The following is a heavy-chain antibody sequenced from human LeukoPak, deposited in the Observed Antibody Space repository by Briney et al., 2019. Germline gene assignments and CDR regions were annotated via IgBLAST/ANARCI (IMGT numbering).Heavy chain of an antibody. J-gene: IGHJ5*02. Sequence: SETLSLTCAVYGGSFSGYYWSWIRQPPGKGLEWIGEINHSGSTNYNPPLKSRVTISVDTSKNQFSLKLSSVTAADTAVYCCARDVESGFDPWGQGTLVTVSS. CDR1: GGSFSGYY. D-gene: IGHD3-3*01. CDR2: INHSGST. CDR3: ARDVESGFDP. V-gene: IGHV4-34*01.